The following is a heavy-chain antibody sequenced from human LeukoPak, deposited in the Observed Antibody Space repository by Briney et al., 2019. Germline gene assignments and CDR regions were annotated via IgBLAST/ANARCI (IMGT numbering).Heavy chain of an antibody. J-gene: IGHJ4*02. V-gene: IGHV1-69*04. CDR1: GGTFSSYA. Sequence: SVKVSCKASGGTFSSYAINWVRQAPGQGLEWMGRIIPILGIANYAEKFQGRVTITADKSTSTAYMELSSLRSEDTAVYYCAKELNRSDFDYWGQGTLVTVSS. CDR2: IIPILGIA. CDR3: AKELNRSDFDY.